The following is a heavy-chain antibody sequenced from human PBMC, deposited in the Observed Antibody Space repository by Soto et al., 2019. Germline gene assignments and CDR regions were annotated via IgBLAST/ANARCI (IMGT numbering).Heavy chain of an antibody. CDR2: IIPIFGTA. J-gene: IGHJ6*02. CDR3: ARDLPLPTTTVTTDGMDV. D-gene: IGHD4-4*01. CDR1: GGTFSSYA. Sequence: QVQLVQSGAEVKKPGSSVKVSCKASGGTFSSYAISWVRQAPGQGLEWMGGIIPIFGTANYAKKFQGRVTITADESTSTAYMELSSLRSEDTAVYYCARDLPLPTTTVTTDGMDVWGQGTTVTVSS. V-gene: IGHV1-69*01.